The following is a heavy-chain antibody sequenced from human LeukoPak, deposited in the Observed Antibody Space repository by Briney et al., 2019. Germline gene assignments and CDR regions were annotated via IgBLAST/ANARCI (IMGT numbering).Heavy chain of an antibody. CDR3: ARGDCSGGTCFGVDY. J-gene: IGHJ4*02. CDR1: GFTFSSYS. D-gene: IGHD2-15*01. CDR2: INSSTNTI. V-gene: IGHV3-48*01. Sequence: GGSLRLSCTASGFTFSSYSINWVRQPPGKGLEWVSYINSSTNTIYYADSVKGRFTISRDNGKNSVYLQMNSLRAEDTAVYYCARGDCSGGTCFGVDYWGQGTLVTVSS.